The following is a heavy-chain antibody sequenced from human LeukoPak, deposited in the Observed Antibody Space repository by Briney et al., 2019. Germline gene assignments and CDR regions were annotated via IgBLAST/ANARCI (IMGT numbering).Heavy chain of an antibody. V-gene: IGHV1-46*01. J-gene: IGHJ3*02. CDR2: INPTTGST. D-gene: IGHD1-14*01. CDR1: GYTFTGCY. Sequence: ASVKVSCKASGYTFTGCYMHWVRQAPGQGLEWMGWINPTTGSTTYAQKLQGRVTMTRDMSTSTVYMELSSLRSEDTAVYFCARDLNPQSIGMRAFDIWGQGTMVTASS. CDR3: ARDLNPQSIGMRAFDI.